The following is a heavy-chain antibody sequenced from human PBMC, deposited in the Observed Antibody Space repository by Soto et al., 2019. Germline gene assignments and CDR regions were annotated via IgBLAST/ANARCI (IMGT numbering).Heavy chain of an antibody. CDR3: ATFDFWGSYLYTDAINYFDH. CDR2: IKEDGSEQ. Sequence: EVLLVESGGGLVQPGGSLRLSCEASGFIFSRYWMSWVRQAPGKGLEWVANIKEDGSEQYYVDSVKGRFTISRDNAKSSLYLQMNSLRAEDTAVYYCATFDFWGSYLYTDAINYFDHWGQGTLVTVSS. V-gene: IGHV3-7*01. D-gene: IGHD3-16*02. CDR1: GFIFSRYW. J-gene: IGHJ4*02.